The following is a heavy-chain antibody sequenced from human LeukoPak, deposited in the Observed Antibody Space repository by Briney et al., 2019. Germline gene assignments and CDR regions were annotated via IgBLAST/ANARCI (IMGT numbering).Heavy chain of an antibody. V-gene: IGHV3-74*01. D-gene: IGHD2-8*01. CDR1: GFTFGDYA. J-gene: IGHJ3*02. Sequence: GRSLRLSCTASGFTFGDYAMNWVRQAPGKGLVWVSHIKSDGSSTSYADPVKGRFTISRDNAKNTLYLQMNSLRVEDAAVYYCATVGGVSGRAFDMWGQGTVVTVSS. CDR3: ATVGGVSGRAFDM. CDR2: IKSDGSST.